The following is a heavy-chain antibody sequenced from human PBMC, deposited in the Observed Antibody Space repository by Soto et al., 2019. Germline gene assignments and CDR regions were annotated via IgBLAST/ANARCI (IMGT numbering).Heavy chain of an antibody. Sequence: GASVKVSCKASGYTFTNYGFSWVRQAPGQGLEWMGWISGYNGKTDYSEKFQDRVTMTIDTSTSSGHMEVRSLRSDDTAIYYCARDNGESSGSLVDNWGQGTLVTV. CDR1: GYTFTNYG. D-gene: IGHD3-22*01. J-gene: IGHJ4*02. V-gene: IGHV1-18*04. CDR2: ISGYNGKT. CDR3: ARDNGESSGSLVDN.